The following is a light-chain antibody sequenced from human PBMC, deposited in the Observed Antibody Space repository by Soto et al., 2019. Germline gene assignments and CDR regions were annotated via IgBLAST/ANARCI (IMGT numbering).Light chain of an antibody. CDR3: QQYNNWPIT. J-gene: IGKJ5*01. Sequence: MTQSPATVSASVGDRVHITCRASQSMSTYLAWYQQKPGKAPKLLIYGASTRATGIPARFSGSGSGTEFTLTISSLQSEDFAVYYCQQYNNWPITFGQGTRLEIK. CDR1: QSMSTY. CDR2: GAS. V-gene: IGKV3D-15*01.